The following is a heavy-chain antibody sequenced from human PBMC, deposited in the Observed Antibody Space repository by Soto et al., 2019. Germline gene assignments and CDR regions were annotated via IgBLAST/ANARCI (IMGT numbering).Heavy chain of an antibody. D-gene: IGHD4-17*01. CDR2: IDTDGSRK. V-gene: IGHV3-7*03. CDR1: GGTFSSYA. CDR3: GRVPLDGNYANGVDV. J-gene: IGHJ6*02. Sequence: GASVKVSCKASGGTFSSYAISWVRQAPGKGLEWVANIDTDGSRKNYVDSVKGRFIISRDNAKNSLLLQMNSLRADDTAVYYCGRVPLDGNYANGVDVWGQGTTVTVSS.